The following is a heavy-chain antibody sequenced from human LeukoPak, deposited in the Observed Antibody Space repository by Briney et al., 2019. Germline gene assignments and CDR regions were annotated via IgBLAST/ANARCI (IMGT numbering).Heavy chain of an antibody. D-gene: IGHD2-15*01. CDR3: AREFCSGANCYPMGAFDM. CDR1: GFTFSSYA. V-gene: IGHV3-23*01. CDR2: ISGSGGST. J-gene: IGHJ3*02. Sequence: QPGGSLRLSCAASGFTFSSYAMNWVRQAPGKGLEWVSAISGSGGSTYYADSVKGRFTISRDNSKNTLYLQMNSLRAEDTAVYYCAREFCSGANCYPMGAFDMWGQGTMVTVSS.